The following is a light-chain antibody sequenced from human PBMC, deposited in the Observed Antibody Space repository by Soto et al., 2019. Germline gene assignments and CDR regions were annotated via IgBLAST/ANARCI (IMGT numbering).Light chain of an antibody. CDR3: SLYTSSSTYV. Sequence: QSVLTQPPSVSGSPGQSVAISCTGTSSDVAAYNRVSWFQQSPGTAPKLLIYEVSNRPSGVPDRFSGSKSGNTVSLTISGLQAEDEADYYCSLYTSSSTYVFGTGTKLTVL. CDR2: EVS. CDR1: SSDVAAYNR. V-gene: IGLV2-18*01. J-gene: IGLJ1*01.